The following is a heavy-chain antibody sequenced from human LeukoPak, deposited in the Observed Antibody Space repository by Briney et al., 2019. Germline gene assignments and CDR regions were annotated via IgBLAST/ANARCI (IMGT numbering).Heavy chain of an antibody. V-gene: IGHV4-39*01. CDR3: ATQPGGYYYDSSGYSNYYYYYMDV. J-gene: IGHJ6*03. D-gene: IGHD3-22*01. CDR1: GGSISSSSYY. Sequence: SETLSLTCTVSGGSISSSSYYWGWIRQPPGKGLEWIGSIYYSGSTYYNPSLKSRVTISVDASKNQFSPKLSSVTAADTAVYYCATQPGGYYYDSSGYSNYYYYYMDVWGKGTTVTISS. CDR2: IYYSGST.